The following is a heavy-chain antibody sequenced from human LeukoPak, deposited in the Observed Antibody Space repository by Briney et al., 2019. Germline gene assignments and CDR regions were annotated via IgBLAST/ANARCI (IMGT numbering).Heavy chain of an antibody. CDR1: GYSFTSYC. V-gene: IGHV5-51*01. J-gene: IGHJ6*02. CDR2: IYPGASAT. CDR3: ARHVRSRKWGDYYGMDV. D-gene: IGHD1-14*01. Sequence: ESLKISCNGSGYSFTSYCIGWVRHMXXXXXXXXSIIYPGASATRYSPSFQCHVTISAHKSISTASLQWSSLKASDTAMYYCARHVRSRKWGDYYGMDVWGQGTTVTVSS.